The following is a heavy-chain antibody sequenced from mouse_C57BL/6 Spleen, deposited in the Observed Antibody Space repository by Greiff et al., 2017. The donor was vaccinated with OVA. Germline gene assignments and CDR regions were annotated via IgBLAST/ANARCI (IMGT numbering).Heavy chain of an antibody. D-gene: IGHD2-1*01. J-gene: IGHJ4*01. CDR2: IYPGSGST. Sequence: VKLMESGAELVKPGASVKMSCKASGYTFTSYWITWVKQRPGQGLEWIGDIYPGSGSTNYNEKFKSKATLTVDTSSSTAYMQLSSLTSEDSAVYYCARDYGNYLYAMDYWGQGTSVTVSS. CDR3: ARDYGNYLYAMDY. V-gene: IGHV1-55*01. CDR1: GYTFTSYW.